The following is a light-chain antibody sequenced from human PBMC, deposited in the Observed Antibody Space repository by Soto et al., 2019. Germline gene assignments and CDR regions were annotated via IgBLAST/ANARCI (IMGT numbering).Light chain of an antibody. V-gene: IGKV3-20*01. CDR2: GAS. J-gene: IGKJ5*01. CDR3: QQYGSSPGIT. CDR1: QSVSSSY. Sequence: EIVLTQSPGTLPLSPGERATLSCRASQSVSSSYLAWYQQKPGQAPRLLIYGASSRATGIPDRFSGSGSGTDFTLTISRLEPEDFAVYYCQQYGSSPGITFGQGTRLEI.